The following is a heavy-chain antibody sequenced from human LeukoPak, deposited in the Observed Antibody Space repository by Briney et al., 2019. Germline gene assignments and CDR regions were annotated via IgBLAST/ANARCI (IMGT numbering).Heavy chain of an antibody. CDR2: IYYSGST. Sequence: PSETLSLTCTVSGGSISSSSYYWGWIRQPPGKGLEWIGSIYYSGSTYYNPSLKSRVTISVDTSKNQFSLKLSSVTAADTAVYYCARDVGWFGELLAPYYYYGMDVWGQGTTVTVSS. CDR1: GGSISSSSYY. J-gene: IGHJ6*02. V-gene: IGHV4-39*07. CDR3: ARDVGWFGELLAPYYYYGMDV. D-gene: IGHD3-10*01.